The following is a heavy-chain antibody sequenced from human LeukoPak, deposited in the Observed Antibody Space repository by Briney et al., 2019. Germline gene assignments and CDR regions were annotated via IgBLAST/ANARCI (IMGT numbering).Heavy chain of an antibody. CDR3: AKVHLRIEIYAFDV. J-gene: IGHJ3*01. CDR1: GFTFSSYS. V-gene: IGHV3-21*01. D-gene: IGHD1-26*01. CDR2: ISSSSSYI. Sequence: GSLRLSCAASGFTFSSYSMNWVRQAPGKGLEWVSSISSSSSYIYYADSVKGRFTISRDNSKNTLFLQMNSLRVEDTAVYYCAKVHLRIEIYAFDVWGQGTMVTVSS.